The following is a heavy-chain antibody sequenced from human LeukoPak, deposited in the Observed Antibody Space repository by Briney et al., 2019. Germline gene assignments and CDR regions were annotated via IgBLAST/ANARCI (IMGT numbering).Heavy chain of an antibody. V-gene: IGHV4-38-2*02. CDR1: GYSISSGYY. Sequence: PSETLSLTCTVSGYSISSGYYWGWIRQPPGKGLEWIGSIYHSGSTYYNPSLKSRVTISVETSKNQFSLKLSSVTAADTAVYYCARVLRTTVRGVNGHFDTWGQGTLVTVSS. CDR2: IYHSGST. J-gene: IGHJ4*02. CDR3: ARVLRTTVRGVNGHFDT. D-gene: IGHD3-10*01.